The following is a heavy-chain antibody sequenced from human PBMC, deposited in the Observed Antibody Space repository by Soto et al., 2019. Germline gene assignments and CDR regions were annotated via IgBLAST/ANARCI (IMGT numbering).Heavy chain of an antibody. J-gene: IGHJ6*02. CDR2: INHSGST. V-gene: IGHV4-34*01. D-gene: IGHD2-15*01. CDR1: GGSFSGYY. Sequence: SETLSLTCAVYGGSFSGYYWSWIRQPPGKGLEWIGEINHSGSTNYNPSLKSRVTISVDTSRNQFSLKLSSVTAADTAVYYCARGTVVVVGAATPEYSYYGMDVCGQGTTVTVSS. CDR3: ARGTVVVVGAATPEYSYYGMDV.